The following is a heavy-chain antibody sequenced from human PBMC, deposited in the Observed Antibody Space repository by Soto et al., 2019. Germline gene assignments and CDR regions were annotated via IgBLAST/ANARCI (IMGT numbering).Heavy chain of an antibody. V-gene: IGHV1-2*02. CDR3: AGELRGRIVVVPAASGGDSYYYYGMDV. CDR2: INPNSGGT. CDR1: GYTFTGYY. Sequence: ASVKVSCKASGYTFTGYYMHWVRQAPGQGLEWMGWINPNSGGTNYAQKFQGRVTMTRDTSSSTAYMELSRLRSDDPAVYYCAGELRGRIVVVPAASGGDSYYYYGMDVWGQGTTVTVSS. J-gene: IGHJ6*02. D-gene: IGHD2-2*01.